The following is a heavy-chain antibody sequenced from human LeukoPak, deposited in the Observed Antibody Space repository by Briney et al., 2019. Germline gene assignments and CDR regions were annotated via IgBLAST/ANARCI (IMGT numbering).Heavy chain of an antibody. D-gene: IGHD1-26*01. J-gene: IGHJ5*02. Sequence: GGSLKLSCAASGFTFSGSAIHWVRQSSGKGLEWVGQIDKKDKGYATATAYAASVKGRFTISRDDSINTAYLQMKSLKTEDTALYYCTRDNGTYNWFDPWGQGTLVTVSS. CDR3: TRDNGTYNWFDP. CDR1: GFTFSGSA. CDR2: IDKKDKGYATAT. V-gene: IGHV3-73*01.